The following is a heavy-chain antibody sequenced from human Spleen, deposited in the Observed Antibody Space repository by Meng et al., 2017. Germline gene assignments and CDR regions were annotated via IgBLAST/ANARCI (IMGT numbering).Heavy chain of an antibody. V-gene: IGHV3-23*01. D-gene: IGHD3-22*01. CDR2: ISGSSGSR. Sequence: EVQLLESGGGLVQPGGSLRRSCAASGVTFSTYAMSWVRQAPGKGLEWVSTISGSSGSRYYADSVKGRFTISRDNSKNTLYLQMNSLRAEDTAVYYCAKETSNYYDSSGTDYWGQGTLVTVSS. CDR3: AKETSNYYDSSGTDY. J-gene: IGHJ4*02. CDR1: GVTFSTYA.